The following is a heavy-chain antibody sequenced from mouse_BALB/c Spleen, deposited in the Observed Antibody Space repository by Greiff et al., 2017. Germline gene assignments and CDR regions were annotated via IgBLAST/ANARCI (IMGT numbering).Heavy chain of an antibody. CDR1: GFTFSSFG. CDR3: ARSGDGYPAWFAY. Sequence: EVQRVESGGGLVQPGGSRKLSCAASGFTFSSFGMHWVRQAPEKGLEWVAYISSGSSTIYYADTVKGRFTSSRDNPKNTLFLQMTSLRSEDTAMYYCARSGDGYPAWFAYWGQGTLVTVSA. D-gene: IGHD2-3*01. V-gene: IGHV5-17*02. CDR2: ISSGSSTI. J-gene: IGHJ3*01.